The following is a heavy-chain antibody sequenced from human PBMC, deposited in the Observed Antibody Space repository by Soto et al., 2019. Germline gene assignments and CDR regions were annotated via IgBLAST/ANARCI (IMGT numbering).Heavy chain of an antibody. CDR3: ARDEYCISTSSYDSHDAFDI. CDR1: GFTFSSYG. CDR2: IWYDGSNK. Sequence: QVQLVESGGGVVQPGRSLRLSCAASGFTFSSYGMHWVRQAPGKGLEWVAVIWYDGSNKYYADSVKGRFTISRDNSKNTLYLQMNSLRAEDTAVYYCARDEYCISTSSYDSHDAFDIWGQGTMVTVSS. V-gene: IGHV3-33*01. D-gene: IGHD2-2*01. J-gene: IGHJ3*02.